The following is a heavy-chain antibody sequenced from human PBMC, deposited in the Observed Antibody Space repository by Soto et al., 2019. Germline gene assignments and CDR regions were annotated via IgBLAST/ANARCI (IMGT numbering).Heavy chain of an antibody. J-gene: IGHJ6*02. CDR2: VSANNGHT. D-gene: IGHD2-8*01. CDR3: ARDIESVTAKHFFYYYAMDV. CDR1: GFTVSKYG. Sequence: ASVKVSCKASGFTVSKYGLNWVRQAPGQGLEWMGGVSANNGHTNYAQNLQGRVSMTTDTSTSTAYLELRGLRFDDTAVYYCARDIESVTAKHFFYYYAMDVWGQGTTVTVSS. V-gene: IGHV1-18*01.